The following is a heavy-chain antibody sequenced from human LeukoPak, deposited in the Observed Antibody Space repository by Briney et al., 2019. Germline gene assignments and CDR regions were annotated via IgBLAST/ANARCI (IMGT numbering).Heavy chain of an antibody. J-gene: IGHJ4*02. CDR3: ARDSSGYSNFDY. CDR1: GGSVSSGIYY. D-gene: IGHD3-22*01. CDR2: IYHSGST. Sequence: PSETLSLTCSVSGGSVSSGIYYWSWIRQPPGKGLEWIGEIYHSGSTNYNPSLKSRVTISGDASKNQFSLKLSSVTAADTAVYYCARDSSGYSNFDYWGQGTLVTVSS. V-gene: IGHV4-39*07.